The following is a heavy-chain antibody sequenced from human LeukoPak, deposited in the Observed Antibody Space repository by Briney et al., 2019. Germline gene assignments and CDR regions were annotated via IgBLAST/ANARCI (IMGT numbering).Heavy chain of an antibody. CDR2: ISSSSSYI. CDR1: GFTFSSYS. Sequence: GGSLILSCAASGFTFSSYSMNWVRQAPGKGLEWVSSISSSSSYIYYADSVKGRFTISRDNAKNSLYLQTNSLRAEDTAVYYCARDLNYYDSSGYYSGAFDIWGQGTMVTVSS. J-gene: IGHJ3*02. V-gene: IGHV3-21*01. CDR3: ARDLNYYDSSGYYSGAFDI. D-gene: IGHD3-22*01.